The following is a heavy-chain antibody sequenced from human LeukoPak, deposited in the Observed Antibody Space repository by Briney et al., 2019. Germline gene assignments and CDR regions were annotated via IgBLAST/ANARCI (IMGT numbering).Heavy chain of an antibody. CDR2: IRSKAYGGTT. V-gene: IGHV3-49*04. J-gene: IGHJ2*01. Sequence: PGGSLRLSCTASGFTFGDYAMSWVRQAPGKGLEWVGFIRSKAYGGTTEYAASVKGRFTISRDDFKSIAYLQMNSLKTEDTAVYYCTRDYGDYKGWYFDLWGRGTLVTVSS. CDR1: GFTFGDYA. CDR3: TRDYGDYKGWYFDL. D-gene: IGHD4-17*01.